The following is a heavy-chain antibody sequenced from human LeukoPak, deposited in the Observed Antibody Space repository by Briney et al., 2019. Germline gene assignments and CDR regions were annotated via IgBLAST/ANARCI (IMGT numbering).Heavy chain of an antibody. V-gene: IGHV3-53*01. Sequence: GGSLRLSCAASGFTVSSNYMSWVRQAPGKGLEWVSVIYSGGSTYYADSAKGRFTISRDNSKNTLYLQMNSLRAEDTAVYYCARGTSGWSPTPFDYWGQGTLVTVSS. CDR2: IYSGGST. CDR3: ARGTSGWSPTPFDY. CDR1: GFTVSSNY. J-gene: IGHJ4*02. D-gene: IGHD6-19*01.